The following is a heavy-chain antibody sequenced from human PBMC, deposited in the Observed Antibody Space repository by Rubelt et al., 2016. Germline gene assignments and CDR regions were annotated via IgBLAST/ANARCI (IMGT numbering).Heavy chain of an antibody. J-gene: IGHJ4*02. D-gene: IGHD5-12*01. CDR3: ARVVYSGYDPIDY. CDR1: GYTFTSYD. CDR2: MNPNSGNT. Sequence: QVQLVQSGAEVKKPGASVKVSCKASGYTFTSYDVNWVRQATGQGLEWMGWMNPNSGNTGYGQKFQGRVTMTRNTSISTAYMELSSLRSEDTAMCYCARVVYSGYDPIDYWGQGTLVTVSS. V-gene: IGHV1-8*01.